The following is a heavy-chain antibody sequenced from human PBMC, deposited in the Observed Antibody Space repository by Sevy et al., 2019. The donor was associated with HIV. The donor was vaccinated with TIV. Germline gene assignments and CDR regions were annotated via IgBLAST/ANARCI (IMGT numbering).Heavy chain of an antibody. J-gene: IGHJ4*02. V-gene: IGHV4-34*01. D-gene: IGHD6-13*01. Sequence: SETLSLTCAVYGGSFSGYYWSWIRQPPGKGLEWIGEINHSGSTNYNPFLKSRVTISVDTSKNQFSLKLSSVTAADTAVDYCARDRNLVAAAGSNRGIFDYWGQGPLVTVSS. CDR1: GGSFSGYY. CDR2: INHSGST. CDR3: ARDRNLVAAAGSNRGIFDY.